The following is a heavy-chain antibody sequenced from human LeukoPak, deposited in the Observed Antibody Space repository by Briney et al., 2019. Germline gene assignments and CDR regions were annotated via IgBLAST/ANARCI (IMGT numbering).Heavy chain of an antibody. J-gene: IGHJ6*03. Sequence: PGRSLRLSCAASGFTVSRLAMHWVRQAPGKGLEWVAVIPYDGSNKYYADSVKGRFTISRDDSKNTLYLQMNSPRAEDTAVYYCARDSPSRHSSDYMDVWGKGTTVTVSS. D-gene: IGHD6-6*01. CDR3: ARDSPSRHSSDYMDV. CDR1: GFTVSRLA. V-gene: IGHV3-30*01. CDR2: IPYDGSNK.